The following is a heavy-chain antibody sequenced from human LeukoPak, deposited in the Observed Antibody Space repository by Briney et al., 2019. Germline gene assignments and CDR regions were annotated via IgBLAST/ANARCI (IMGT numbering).Heavy chain of an antibody. Sequence: SETLSLTCTVAGGPVSSTNHYWGWIRQPPGKGLEWIGSIYYSGNTYYNPSLKSRVTMSVDTSKNHFFLSLSSVSAADTAVYYCARHRLWLTLPDYWGQGTLVTVSS. D-gene: IGHD6-19*01. V-gene: IGHV4-39*01. J-gene: IGHJ4*02. CDR1: GGPVSSTNHY. CDR3: ARHRLWLTLPDY. CDR2: IYYSGNT.